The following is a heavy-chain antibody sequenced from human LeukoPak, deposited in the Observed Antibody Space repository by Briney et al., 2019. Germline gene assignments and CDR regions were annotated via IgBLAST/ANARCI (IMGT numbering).Heavy chain of an antibody. CDR3: ARRSRRTVAFDY. CDR2: ISYDGSNE. D-gene: IGHD4-23*01. J-gene: IGHJ4*02. CDR1: GFTFSSYV. Sequence: GGSLRLSCAASGFTFSSYVMHWVRQAPGKGLEWVAIISYDGSNEYYADSVKGRFTISRDNSKNTLYLQMNSLRAADTAVYCARRSRRTVAFDYWGQGTLVTVSS. V-gene: IGHV3-30*04.